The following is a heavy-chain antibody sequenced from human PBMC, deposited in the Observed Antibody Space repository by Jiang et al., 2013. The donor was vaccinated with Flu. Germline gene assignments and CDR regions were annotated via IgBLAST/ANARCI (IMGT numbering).Heavy chain of an antibody. CDR2: IYASGST. CDR3: ARDLGDYSGRGYYFDY. V-gene: IGHV4-61*02. J-gene: IGHJ4*02. D-gene: IGHD4-11*01. CDR1: GGSISSGSYY. Sequence: SLTCTVSGGSISSGSYYWSWIRQPAGKGLEWIGSIYASGSTMYNPSLKRQITMSVDTSKNQFSLKLSSVTAADTAVYYCARDLGDYSGRGYYFDYWGQGTLVTVSS.